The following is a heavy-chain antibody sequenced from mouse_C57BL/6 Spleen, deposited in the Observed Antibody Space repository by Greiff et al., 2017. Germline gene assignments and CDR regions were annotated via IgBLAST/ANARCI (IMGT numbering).Heavy chain of an antibody. Sequence: EVKVVESGGGLVKPGGSLKLSCAASGFTFSSYAMSWVRQTPEKRLEWVATISHGGSYTYYPDNVKGRFTISIDNAKNTLYLQMSHLKSEDAAMYYCARDYDYDAYAMDYWGQGTSVTVSS. J-gene: IGHJ4*01. V-gene: IGHV5-4*01. CDR2: ISHGGSYT. D-gene: IGHD2-4*01. CDR3: ARDYDYDAYAMDY. CDR1: GFTFSSYA.